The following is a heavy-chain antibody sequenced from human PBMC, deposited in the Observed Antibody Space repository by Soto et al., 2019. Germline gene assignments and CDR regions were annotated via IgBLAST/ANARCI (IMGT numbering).Heavy chain of an antibody. D-gene: IGHD2-2*01. CDR3: AREDRDRETGLVPAAIDGMDV. J-gene: IGHJ6*02. V-gene: IGHV1-69*08. CDR2: IIPVFGIA. Sequence: QVQLVQSGAEVKKPGSSVKVSCKASGGTFSRYSFTWVRQAPGHGLEWMGRIIPVFGIASYAQKFQGRVTITADKSPCTAYMVLSSLRSEDTAVYYCAREDRDRETGLVPAAIDGMDVWGQGTTVTVSS. CDR1: GGTFSRYS.